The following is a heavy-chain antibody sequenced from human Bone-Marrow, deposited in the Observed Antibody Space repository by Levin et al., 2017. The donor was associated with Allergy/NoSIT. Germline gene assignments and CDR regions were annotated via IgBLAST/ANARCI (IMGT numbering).Heavy chain of an antibody. CDR3: ARGPTAYCSSTSCYIGDYYGMDV. CDR2: INHSGST. J-gene: IGHJ6*02. Sequence: PSETLSLTCAVYGGSFSGYYWSWIRQPPGKGLEWIGEINHSGSTNYNPSLKSRVTISVDTSKNQFSLKLSSVTAADTAVYYCARGPTAYCSSTSCYIGDYYGMDVWGQGTTVTVSS. V-gene: IGHV4-34*01. CDR1: GGSFSGYY. D-gene: IGHD2-2*02.